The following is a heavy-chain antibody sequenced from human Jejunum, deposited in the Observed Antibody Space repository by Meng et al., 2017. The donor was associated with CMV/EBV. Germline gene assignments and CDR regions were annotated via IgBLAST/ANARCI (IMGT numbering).Heavy chain of an antibody. CDR1: IGSFY. Sequence: IGSFYWTWIRQTPEKGLEWIGYISSSGTTNYNPSLKSRLTMSVAASQNQFSLNLRSVTAADTAVYHCARGRVYYYGWNPPYAMDVWRRGTTVTVSS. D-gene: IGHD3-10*01. J-gene: IGHJ6*02. CDR3: ARGRVYYYGWNPPYAMDV. V-gene: IGHV4-59*01. CDR2: ISSSGTT.